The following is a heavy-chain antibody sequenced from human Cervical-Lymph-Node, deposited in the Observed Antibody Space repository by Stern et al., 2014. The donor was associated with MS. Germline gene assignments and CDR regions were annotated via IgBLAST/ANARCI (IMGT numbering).Heavy chain of an antibody. D-gene: IGHD1-14*01. Sequence: VQLVESGAEVKKPGESLKISCKGSEYNFNTHWIAWVRQMPGKGLEWLGNIYPGNSDPRYNPSLQGQVSISADKSITTAYLNFSSLKASDSAMYFCARHGGPNWNHEAHNWFDPWGQGTLVTVSS. V-gene: IGHV5-51*03. CDR1: EYNFNTHW. J-gene: IGHJ5*02. CDR2: IYPGNSDP. CDR3: ARHGGPNWNHEAHNWFDP.